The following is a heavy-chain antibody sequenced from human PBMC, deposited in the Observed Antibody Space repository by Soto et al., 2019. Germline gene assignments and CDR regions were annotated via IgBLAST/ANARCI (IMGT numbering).Heavy chain of an antibody. CDR2: MNPNSGNT. Sequence: ASVKVSCKASGYTFTIYYINWVRQATGQGLEWMGWMNPNSGNTCYAQKFQGSVTMTRNTSISTAYMELSSLRSEDTAVYYCARGGLYGVGIEAWGQGTTVTVSS. D-gene: IGHD3-3*01. CDR3: ARGGLYGVGIEA. V-gene: IGHV1-8*01. J-gene: IGHJ6*02. CDR1: GYTFTIYY.